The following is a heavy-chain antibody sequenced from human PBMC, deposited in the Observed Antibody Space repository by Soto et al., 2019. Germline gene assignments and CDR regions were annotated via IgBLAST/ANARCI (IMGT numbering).Heavy chain of an antibody. Sequence: QVHLVESGGGVVQPGGSLRLSCAASGFTFSSYGMHWVRQAPGKGLEWVAVIWYDGGNRYYADSVKGRFTISRDNSKNTLYLQMNSLRAEDTAVYYCARASDRTTVTGGGMAVWGRGTTVTV. CDR3: ARASDRTTVTGGGMAV. CDR2: IWYDGGNR. CDR1: GFTFSSYG. J-gene: IGHJ6*02. V-gene: IGHV3-33*01. D-gene: IGHD4-17*01.